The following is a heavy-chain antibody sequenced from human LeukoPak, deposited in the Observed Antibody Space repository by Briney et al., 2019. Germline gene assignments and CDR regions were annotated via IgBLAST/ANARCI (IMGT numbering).Heavy chain of an antibody. J-gene: IGHJ4*02. D-gene: IGHD3-10*01. CDR3: ARVRVRELDFDY. V-gene: IGHV4-61*01. CDR1: GGSISSSYY. CDR2: IYYSGST. Sequence: SGTLSLTCAVSGGSISSSYYWSWIRQPPGKGLEWIGYIYYSGSTNYNPSLKSRVTISVDTSKNQFSLKLSSVTAADTAVYYCARVRVRELDFDYWGQGTLVTVSS.